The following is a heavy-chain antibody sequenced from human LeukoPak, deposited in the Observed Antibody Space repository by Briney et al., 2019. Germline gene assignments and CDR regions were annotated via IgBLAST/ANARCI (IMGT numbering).Heavy chain of an antibody. D-gene: IGHD1-1*01. J-gene: IGHJ4*02. V-gene: IGHV3-23*01. CDR2: ISGSGRST. CDR3: ARDPLVSRGTGY. CDR1: GFTFSRFA. Sequence: GGSLRLSCAASGFTFSRFAMSWVRQAPGKGLEWVSTISGSGRSTYYADSVKGRVTVSRDNAKNSLYLQMNSLRAEDTAVYYCARDPLVSRGTGYWGQGTLVTVSS.